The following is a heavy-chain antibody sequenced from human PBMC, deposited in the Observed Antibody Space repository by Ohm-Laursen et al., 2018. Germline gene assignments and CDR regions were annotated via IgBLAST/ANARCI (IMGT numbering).Heavy chain of an antibody. V-gene: IGHV4-59*01. D-gene: IGHD1-26*01. CDR3: ARGSGSYLRKGYGMDV. CDR1: GGSISSYY. Sequence: SETLSLTCTVSGGSISSYYWSWIRQPPGKGLEWIGYIYYSGSTNYNPSLKSRVTISVDTSKNQFSLKLSSVTAADTAVYYCARGSGSYLRKGYGMDVWGQGTTVTVSS. CDR2: IYYSGST. J-gene: IGHJ6*02.